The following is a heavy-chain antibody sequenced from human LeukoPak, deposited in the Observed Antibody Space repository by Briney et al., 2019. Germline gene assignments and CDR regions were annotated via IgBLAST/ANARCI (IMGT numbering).Heavy chain of an antibody. J-gene: IGHJ3*02. D-gene: IGHD5-18*01. V-gene: IGHV1-69*05. Sequence: WASVKVSCKASGGTFSSYAISWVRQAPGQGLEWMGGIIPIFGTANYAQKFQGRVTITTDESTSTAYMELSSLRSEDTAVYYCARDFKDTAMVKPAFDIWGQGTMVTVSS. CDR2: IIPIFGTA. CDR3: ARDFKDTAMVKPAFDI. CDR1: GGTFSSYA.